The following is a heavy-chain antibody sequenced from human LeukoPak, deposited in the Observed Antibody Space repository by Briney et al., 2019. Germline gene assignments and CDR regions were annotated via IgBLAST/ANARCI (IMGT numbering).Heavy chain of an antibody. CDR3: ARVVYSHYWPEGMDV. Sequence: PGRSLRLSCAASGFTFSSYGMHWVRQPPGKGLEWIGYIYNSETTNYNPSLESRVTISEDTSKNQFSLMLTSVTAADTAVYYCARVVYSHYWPEGMDVWGQGTTVTVSS. CDR1: GFTFSSYG. J-gene: IGHJ6*02. CDR2: IYNSETT. V-gene: IGHV4-59*01. D-gene: IGHD4-11*01.